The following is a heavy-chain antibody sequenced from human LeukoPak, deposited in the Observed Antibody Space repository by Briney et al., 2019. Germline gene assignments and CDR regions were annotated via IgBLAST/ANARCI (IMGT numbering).Heavy chain of an antibody. Sequence: GASVKVSCKASGYTFTSYGISWVRQAPGQGLEWMGGIIPIFGTANYAQKFQGRVTITADESTSTAYMELSSLRSEDTAVYYCAREGESRLLWFGESVYFDYWGQGTLVTVSS. V-gene: IGHV1-69*13. CDR2: IIPIFGTA. CDR1: GYTFTSYG. CDR3: AREGESRLLWFGESVYFDY. D-gene: IGHD3-10*01. J-gene: IGHJ4*02.